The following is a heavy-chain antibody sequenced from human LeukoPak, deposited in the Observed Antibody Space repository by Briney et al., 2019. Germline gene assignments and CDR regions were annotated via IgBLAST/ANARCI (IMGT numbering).Heavy chain of an antibody. V-gene: IGHV3-30-3*01. D-gene: IGHD3-9*01. CDR1: GFTFSSYA. CDR2: ISYDGSNK. Sequence: GGSLRLSCAASGFTFSSYAMHWVRQAPGKGLEWVAVISYDGSNKYYADSVKGRFTISRDNSKNTLYLQMNSLRAEDTAVYYCAGDSPLGLRYFDWLSYYFDYWGRGTLVTVSS. CDR3: AGDSPLGLRYFDWLSYYFDY. J-gene: IGHJ4*02.